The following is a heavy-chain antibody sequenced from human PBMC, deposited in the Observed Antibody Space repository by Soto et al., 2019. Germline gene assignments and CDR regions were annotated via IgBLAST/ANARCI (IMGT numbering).Heavy chain of an antibody. Sequence: QVQLVESGGGVVQPGTSLTLSCAASGFSLSDYGIHWFRQAPGKGLEWVAYISFDGSYDRYADSAKGRFTISRDNSDNKVYLQLYSLRAEDTAVYHCAKDRSGSWCIDYWGQGSLVTVSS. D-gene: IGHD2-15*01. CDR1: GFSLSDYG. CDR3: AKDRSGSWCIDY. J-gene: IGHJ4*02. CDR2: ISFDGSYD. V-gene: IGHV3-30*18.